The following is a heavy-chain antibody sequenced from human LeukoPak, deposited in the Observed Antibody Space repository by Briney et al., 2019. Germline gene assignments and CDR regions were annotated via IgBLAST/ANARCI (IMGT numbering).Heavy chain of an antibody. Sequence: ASVKVSCKASGGTFSGYAINWVRQAPGQGLEWMGRIIPILGTANYAQKFQGRVTITADKSTSIAYMELSSLRSEDTAVYYCAREAPRAKTTDYWGQGILVTVSS. CDR1: GGTFSGYA. CDR3: AREAPRAKTTDY. J-gene: IGHJ4*02. CDR2: IIPILGTA. V-gene: IGHV1-69*10. D-gene: IGHD1-1*01.